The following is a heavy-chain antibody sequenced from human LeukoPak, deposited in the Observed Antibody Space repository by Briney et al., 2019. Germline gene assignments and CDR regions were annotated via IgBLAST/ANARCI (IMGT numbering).Heavy chain of an antibody. CDR2: LYHSGGP. D-gene: IGHD3-10*02. J-gene: IGHJ6*02. CDR1: GDSITSGYY. V-gene: IGHV4-38-2*02. Sequence: SETLSLTCSVTGDSITSGYYWGWIRQFPRKGLEWIGSLYHSGGPHYNPSLKSRVTISVDTSKNQFSLKLRSVTAADTAVYYCARHNDYYVVGGMDVWGQGTTVTVSS. CDR3: ARHNDYYVVGGMDV.